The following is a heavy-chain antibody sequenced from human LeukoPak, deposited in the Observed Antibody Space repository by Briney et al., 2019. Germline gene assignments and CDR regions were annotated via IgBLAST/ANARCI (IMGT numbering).Heavy chain of an antibody. J-gene: IGHJ5*01. V-gene: IGHV4-30-4*08. CDR1: GGSISSGDYY. CDR3: ARGEAESQSDAWFDS. D-gene: IGHD3-16*01. CDR2: IYYSGST. Sequence: PSETLSLTCTVSGGSISSGDYYWSWIRQPPGKGLEWIGYIYYSGSTYYNPSLKSRVTISVDTSKNQFSLKLSSVTAADTAVYYCARGEAESQSDAWFDSWGQGTLVTVSS.